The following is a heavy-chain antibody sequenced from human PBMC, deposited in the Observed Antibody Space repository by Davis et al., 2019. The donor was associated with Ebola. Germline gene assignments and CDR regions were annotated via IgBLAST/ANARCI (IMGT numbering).Heavy chain of an antibody. Sequence: GESLKISCAASRVTSTTNWIHWVRQAPGKGLVWVSRINPDGTKTGYADSVRGRFTISRDNSKNTLYLQMNSLRAEDTAVYYCGRRTELSTTWYVGYWGQGTLVTVSS. D-gene: IGHD6-13*01. CDR1: RVTSTTNW. J-gene: IGHJ4*02. CDR3: GRRTELSTTWYVGY. CDR2: INPDGTKT. V-gene: IGHV3-74*01.